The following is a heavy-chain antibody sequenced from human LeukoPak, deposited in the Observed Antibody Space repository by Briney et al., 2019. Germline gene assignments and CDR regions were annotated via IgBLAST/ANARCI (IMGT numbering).Heavy chain of an antibody. CDR2: INHSGST. D-gene: IGHD3-10*01. CDR3: ARRKGRALLWFGELGKFNWFDP. Sequence: SSETLSLTCAVSGGSIRSGGYSWSWIRQPPGKGLEWIGEINHSGSTNYNPSLKSRVTISVDTSKNQFSLKLSSVTAADTAVYYCARRKGRALLWFGELGKFNWFDPWGQGTLVTVSS. J-gene: IGHJ5*02. CDR1: GGSIRSGGYS. V-gene: IGHV4-30-2*01.